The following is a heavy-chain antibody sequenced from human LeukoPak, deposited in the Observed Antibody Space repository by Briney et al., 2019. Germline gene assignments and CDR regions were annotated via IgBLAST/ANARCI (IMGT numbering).Heavy chain of an antibody. CDR1: GYTFTSYY. V-gene: IGHV1-46*01. CDR3: ARRRLRYFGWLSDHFDY. D-gene: IGHD3-9*01. CDR2: INPSGGST. J-gene: IGHJ4*02. Sequence: ASVKVSCKASGYTFTSYYMHWVRQAPGQGLEWMGIINPSGGSTSYAQKFQGRVTMTRDTSTSTVYMELSSLRSEDTAVYYCARRRLRYFGWLSDHFDYWGQGTLVTVSS.